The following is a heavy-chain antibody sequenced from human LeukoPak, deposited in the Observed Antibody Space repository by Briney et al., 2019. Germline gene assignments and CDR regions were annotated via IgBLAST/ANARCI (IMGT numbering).Heavy chain of an antibody. CDR3: ARDRSMVATHTLSY. J-gene: IGHJ4*02. CDR2: IIPIFGTA. V-gene: IGHV1-69*05. CDR1: GGTFSSYA. Sequence: ASVKVSCKASGGTFSSYAISWVRQAPGQGLEWMGGIIPIFGTANYAQKFQGRVTITTDESTSTAYMELSSLRAEDTAVYYCARDRSMVATHTLSYWGQGTLVTVSS. D-gene: IGHD5-12*01.